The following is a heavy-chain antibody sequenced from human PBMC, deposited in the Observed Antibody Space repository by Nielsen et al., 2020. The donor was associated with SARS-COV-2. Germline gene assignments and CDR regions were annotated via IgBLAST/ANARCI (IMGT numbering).Heavy chain of an antibody. CDR2: IDPSDSET. J-gene: IGHJ4*02. Sequence: GESLKISCKGSENSFTDHWISWVRQVPGKGLEWMGRIDPSDSETNYSPSFDGQVTISADKSVNTAYLQWSSLKASDTAIYYCARHAWAGFCSGGSYPKGYLDAWGQGTLVTVSS. D-gene: IGHD2-15*01. CDR3: ARHAWAGFCSGGSYPKGYLDA. V-gene: IGHV5-10-1*04. CDR1: ENSFTDHW.